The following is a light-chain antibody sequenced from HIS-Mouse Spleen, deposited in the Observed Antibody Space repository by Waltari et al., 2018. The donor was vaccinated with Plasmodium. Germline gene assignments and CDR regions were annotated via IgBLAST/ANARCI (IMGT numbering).Light chain of an antibody. CDR1: ALPKKY. CDR3: YSTDSSGNHRV. Sequence: SYELTQPPSASVSPGQTARITCSGDALPKKYAHWYQQKSGQAPVLVIYEDSKRPSGIPERFSGSSSGTMATLTISGAQVEDEADYYCYSTDSSGNHRVFGGGTKLTVL. V-gene: IGLV3-10*01. J-gene: IGLJ3*02. CDR2: EDS.